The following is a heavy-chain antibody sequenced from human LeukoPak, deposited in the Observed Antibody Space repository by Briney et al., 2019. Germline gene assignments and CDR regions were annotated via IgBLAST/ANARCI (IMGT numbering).Heavy chain of an antibody. CDR3: ARDPIVGVTFVDAFDI. CDR2: ISAYTGNT. V-gene: IGHV1-18*01. Sequence: GASVKVSCKASGGTFSSYAISWVRQARGQGLEWMGWISAYTGNTNYAQKFQGRVTMTTDTSTSTAYMELRSLRSDDTAVYYCARDPIVGVTFVDAFDIWGQGTMVTVSS. CDR1: GGTFSSYA. J-gene: IGHJ3*02. D-gene: IGHD1-26*01.